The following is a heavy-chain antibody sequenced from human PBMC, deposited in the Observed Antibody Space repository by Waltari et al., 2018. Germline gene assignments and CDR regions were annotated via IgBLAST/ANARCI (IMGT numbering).Heavy chain of an antibody. V-gene: IGHV4-39*01. CDR2: MSYSGAT. Sequence: QLQLQESGPGLVKPSATLSLPCSVSGVSITSNRHYWGWIRQPPGQGMEWIGTMSYSGATYSSPSLQSRVTISRDTSKNQLSLKLGSVTAADTAVYYCATYIGASVGTAAFDVWGQGTMVTVSS. CDR1: GVSITSNRHY. D-gene: IGHD5-12*01. J-gene: IGHJ3*01. CDR3: ATYIGASVGTAAFDV.